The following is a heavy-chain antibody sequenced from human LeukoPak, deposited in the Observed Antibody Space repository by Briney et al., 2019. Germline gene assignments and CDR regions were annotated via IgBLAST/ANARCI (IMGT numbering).Heavy chain of an antibody. CDR3: ARHSGSGWQALGY. D-gene: IGHD6-19*01. CDR1: GYTFSNYG. Sequence: ASVKVSCKASGYTFSNYGISWVRQAPGLGLEWMGWTSYNGNTNYAQKFQDRVTMTTDTSTTTAYMELGSLESDDTAVYYCARHSGSGWQALGYWGQGTLVTVSS. CDR2: TSYNGNT. V-gene: IGHV1-18*04. J-gene: IGHJ4*02.